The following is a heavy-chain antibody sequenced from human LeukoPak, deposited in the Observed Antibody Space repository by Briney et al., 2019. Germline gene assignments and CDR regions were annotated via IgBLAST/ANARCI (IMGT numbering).Heavy chain of an antibody. CDR2: IYPNSGGT. D-gene: IGHD1-1*01. J-gene: IGHJ4*02. V-gene: IGHV1-2*02. Sequence: GASVKVSCKASGYTFTGYYIHWVRQAPGQGLEWMGWIYPNSGGTKYAQKFQGRVTMTRDTSISTAYMELSSLASDDTAVYYCARSPGQPERRLDCWGQGTLVTISS. CDR3: ARSPGQPERRLDC. CDR1: GYTFTGYY.